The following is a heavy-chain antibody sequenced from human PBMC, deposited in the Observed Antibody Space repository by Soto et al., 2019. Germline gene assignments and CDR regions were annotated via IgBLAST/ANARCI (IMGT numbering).Heavy chain of an antibody. V-gene: IGHV3-23*01. CDR1: GFPFSTSA. CDR3: GKYSGSYPVYNGMNV. D-gene: IGHD1-26*01. J-gene: IGHJ6*02. CDR2: ISATSDAA. Sequence: QARGSLRLSCAASGFPFSTSAMNWVRQAPGKGLEWVSIISATSDAAYYAESVKGRFTSSRDNSKNTLYLQMNSLRPEDTAVYYCGKYSGSYPVYNGMNVWGQGTTVTVSS.